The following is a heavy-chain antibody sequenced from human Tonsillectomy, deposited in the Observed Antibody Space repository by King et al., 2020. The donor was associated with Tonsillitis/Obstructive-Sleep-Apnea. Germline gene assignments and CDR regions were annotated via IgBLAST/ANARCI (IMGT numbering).Heavy chain of an antibody. D-gene: IGHD1-14*01. CDR1: GFTFADYA. CDR3: TGGNHGFDY. V-gene: IGHV3-49*04. Sequence: VQLVESGGDLVQPGRSLRLSCTASGFTFADYAMNWVRQAPGEGLEWVGFIRSEAYGGTTEYAASVKGRFTISRDDSKTIAYLQMDSLKTEDTAVYYCTGGNHGFDYWGQGTLVTVSS. CDR2: IRSEAYGGTT. J-gene: IGHJ4*02.